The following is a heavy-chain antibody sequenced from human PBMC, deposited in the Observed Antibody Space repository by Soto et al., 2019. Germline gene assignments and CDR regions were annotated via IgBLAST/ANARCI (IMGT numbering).Heavy chain of an antibody. J-gene: IGHJ3*02. Sequence: QLQLQESSPGLVKPWETLFLTCTVSGGSISGGDYWWAWIRQPPGKGLEWIGSIYHSGRPYYNPSLRSRVTRSVDTSKTHCSLKVSSVTAADTAVYYCARQQGRDLWAFDIWGQGTMVTVSS. CDR2: IYHSGRP. V-gene: IGHV4-39*01. CDR3: ARQQGRDLWAFDI. CDR1: GGSISGGDYW.